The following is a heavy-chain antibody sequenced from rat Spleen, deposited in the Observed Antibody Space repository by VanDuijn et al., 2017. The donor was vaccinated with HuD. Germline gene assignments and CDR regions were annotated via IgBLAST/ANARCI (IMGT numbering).Heavy chain of an antibody. CDR1: GFSISSYH. CDR3: TRDHSYWGSYYPGGFAY. V-gene: IGHV2-43*01. J-gene: IGHJ3*01. CDR2: TWIDGNT. Sequence: QVQLKESGPGLVQSSQTLSLTCSVSGFSISSYHINWVRQPPGKGLEWMGVTWIDGNTAYHSLLKSRLSISRDTSKSQVFLNMNSLQTEDTAIYFCTRDHSYWGSYYPGGFAYWGQGTLVTVSS. D-gene: IGHD1-12*01.